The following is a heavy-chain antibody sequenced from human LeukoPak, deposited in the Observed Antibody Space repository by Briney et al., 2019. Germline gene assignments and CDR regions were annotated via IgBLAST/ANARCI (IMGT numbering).Heavy chain of an antibody. J-gene: IGHJ4*02. CDR1: GGSIRTYY. Sequence: SETLSLTCTVSGGSIRTYYWSWIRQPPGKGLEWIGNIYYIGSTKYNPSLKSRVTISVDTSKNQSSLKLTSVTAADTAVYYCARVVAAATYYFDYWGQGTLVTVSS. D-gene: IGHD6-13*01. V-gene: IGHV4-59*01. CDR2: IYYIGST. CDR3: ARVVAAATYYFDY.